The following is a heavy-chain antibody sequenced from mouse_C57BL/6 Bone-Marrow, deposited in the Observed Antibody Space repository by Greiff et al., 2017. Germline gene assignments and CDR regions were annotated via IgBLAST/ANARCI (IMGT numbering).Heavy chain of an antibody. D-gene: IGHD1-1*01. J-gene: IGHJ4*01. CDR3: ARGITYYYGSSRDAMDY. CDR1: GYTFTSYW. CDR2: IDPSDSYT. V-gene: IGHV1-69*01. Sequence: QVQLQQPGAELVMPGASVKLSCKASGYTFTSYWMHWVKQRPGQGLEWIGEIDPSDSYTNYNQKFKGKSTLTVDKSSSTAYMQLSSLTSEDSAVYYCARGITYYYGSSRDAMDYWGQGTSVTVSS.